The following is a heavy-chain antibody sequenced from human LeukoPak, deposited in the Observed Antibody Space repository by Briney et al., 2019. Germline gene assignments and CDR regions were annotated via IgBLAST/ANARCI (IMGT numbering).Heavy chain of an antibody. Sequence: SETLSLTCAVSGGSISSSNWWSWVRQPPGKGLEWIGYIYYSGSTNYNPSLKSRVTISVDTSKNQFSLKLSSVTAADTAVYYCARAPCYDILTGYLRFDPWGQGTLVTVSS. CDR2: IYYSGST. D-gene: IGHD3-9*01. J-gene: IGHJ5*02. V-gene: IGHV4-4*02. CDR1: GGSISSSNW. CDR3: ARAPCYDILTGYLRFDP.